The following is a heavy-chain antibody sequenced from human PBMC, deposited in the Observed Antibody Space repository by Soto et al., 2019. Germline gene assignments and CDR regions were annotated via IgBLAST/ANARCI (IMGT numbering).Heavy chain of an antibody. V-gene: IGHV4-30-2*01. CDR2: IYHSGST. CDR3: ARGGVDYYDSSGYYFSPYYFDY. CDR1: GGSISSDS. D-gene: IGHD3-22*01. J-gene: IGHJ4*02. Sequence: SETLSLTCAVSGGSISSDSWSWIRQPPGKGLEWIGYIYHSGSTYYNPSLKSRVTISVDRSKNQFSLKLSSVTAADTAVYYCARGGVDYYDSSGYYFSPYYFDYCGQGTLVTVSS.